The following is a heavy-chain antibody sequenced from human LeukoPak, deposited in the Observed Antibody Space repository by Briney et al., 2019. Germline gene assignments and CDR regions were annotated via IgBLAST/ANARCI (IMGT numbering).Heavy chain of an antibody. J-gene: IGHJ4*02. CDR3: AKEGIGAAGRRFDC. Sequence: PGGSLRLSCVASGSTFSSYGMNWVRQAPGKGLQWVSSIANTGGNTYYADSVRGRFTISRDNSKNTLYLQMNSLRDEDTAVYYCAKEGIGAAGRRFDCWGQGTPVTVSS. CDR1: GSTFSSYG. V-gene: IGHV3-23*01. D-gene: IGHD6-13*01. CDR2: IANTGGNT.